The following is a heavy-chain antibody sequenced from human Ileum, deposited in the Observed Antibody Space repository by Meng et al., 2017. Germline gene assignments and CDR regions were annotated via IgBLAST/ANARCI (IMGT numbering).Heavy chain of an antibody. CDR2: IYYSGVT. D-gene: IGHD5/OR15-5a*01. CDR1: GASIISRSFY. J-gene: IGHJ5*01. V-gene: IGHV4-39*07. CDR3: ACDRSLPWFSF. Sequence: SETLSLTCTVSGASIISRSFYCGWIRQPPGKGLEWIGTIYYSGVTYYNPSLKSRVVISLDTPKNLFSLKVTSMTAADTAIYYCACDRSLPWFSFWGQGTLVTVSS.